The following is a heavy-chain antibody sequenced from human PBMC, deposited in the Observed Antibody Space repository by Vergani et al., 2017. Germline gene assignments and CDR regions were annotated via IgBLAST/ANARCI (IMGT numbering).Heavy chain of an antibody. V-gene: IGHV3-21*06. J-gene: IGHJ6*02. D-gene: IGHD2-8*01. CDR2: IGSSGPYI. Sequence: EVQRVESGGGRVKPGGSLRLSCAASGFTFSDFSMSWVRQAPGKGLEWVAFIGSSGPYINYADSVKGRFIISRDNTNNSLFLQLRSLRAEDAAVYYCARDCTSGGCPDNYGMDVWGQGATVTVSS. CDR1: GFTFSDFS. CDR3: ARDCTSGGCPDNYGMDV.